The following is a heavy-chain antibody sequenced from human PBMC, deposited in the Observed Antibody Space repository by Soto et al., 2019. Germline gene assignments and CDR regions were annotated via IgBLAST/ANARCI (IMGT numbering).Heavy chain of an antibody. CDR2: IIPIFGTA. V-gene: IGHV1-69*06. D-gene: IGHD2-8*01. CDR1: GGTFSSYA. J-gene: IGHJ4*02. Sequence: SVKVSCKASGGTFSSYAISWVRQAPGQGLEWMGGIIPIFGTANYAQKFQGRVTITADKSTSTAYMELSSLRSEDTAVYYCASQVGGLYGYFDYWGQGTLVTRLL. CDR3: ASQVGGLYGYFDY.